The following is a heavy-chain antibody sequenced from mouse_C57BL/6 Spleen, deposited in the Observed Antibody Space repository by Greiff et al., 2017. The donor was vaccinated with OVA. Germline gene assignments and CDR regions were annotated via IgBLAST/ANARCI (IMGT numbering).Heavy chain of an antibody. Sequence: QVQLQQSGPELVKPGASVKISCKASGYSFTSYYIHWVKQRPGQGLEWIGWIYPGSGNTKYNEKFKGKATLTADTSSGTAYMQLSSLTSEDSAVYYCGRGPYGYFDYWGQGTTLTVSS. V-gene: IGHV1-66*01. D-gene: IGHD2-10*02. CDR3: GRGPYGYFDY. J-gene: IGHJ2*01. CDR2: IYPGSGNT. CDR1: GYSFTSYY.